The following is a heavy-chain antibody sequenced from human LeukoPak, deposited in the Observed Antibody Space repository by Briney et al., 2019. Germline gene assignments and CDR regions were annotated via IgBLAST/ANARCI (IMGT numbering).Heavy chain of an antibody. J-gene: IGHJ5*02. V-gene: IGHV4-59*01. CDR2: IYYSGST. D-gene: IGHD2/OR15-2a*01. CDR3: ARSITRDWFDP. CDR1: GGSISTYY. Sequence: SETLSLTCTVSGGSISTYYWSWIRQPPGKGLEWIGYIYYSGSTNYNPSLKSRVTISVDTSKNQFSLKLSSVTAADTAVYYCARSITRDWFDPWGQGTLVTVSS.